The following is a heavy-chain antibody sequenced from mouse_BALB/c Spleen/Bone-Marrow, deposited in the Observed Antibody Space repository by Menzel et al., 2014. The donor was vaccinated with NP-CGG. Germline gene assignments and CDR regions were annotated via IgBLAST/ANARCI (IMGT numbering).Heavy chain of an antibody. CDR3: ARPRYAY. CDR2: ITPSTGYI. CDR1: GYTFTSYW. J-gene: IGHJ3*01. V-gene: IGHV1-7*01. Sequence: VQLVESGAELAKPGASVKMSCKASGYTFTSYWMHWIKQRPGQGLEWIGYITPSTGYIEYNQKFKDKATLTADKSSSTAYMQLSSLTSEDPAVYYCARPRYAYWGQGTLVTVSA.